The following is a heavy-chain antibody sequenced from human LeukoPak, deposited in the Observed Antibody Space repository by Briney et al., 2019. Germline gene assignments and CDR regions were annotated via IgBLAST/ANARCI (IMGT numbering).Heavy chain of an antibody. Sequence: GASVKVSCKASGYTFTGYYMHWVRQAPGQGLEWMGWINPNSGGTNYAQKFQGRVTMTRDTSISTAYMELSRLRSDDTAVYYCARDKWIAAGTVGDYWGQGTLVTVSS. CDR2: INPNSGGT. D-gene: IGHD6-13*01. CDR3: ARDKWIAAGTVGDY. J-gene: IGHJ4*02. V-gene: IGHV1-2*02. CDR1: GYTFTGYY.